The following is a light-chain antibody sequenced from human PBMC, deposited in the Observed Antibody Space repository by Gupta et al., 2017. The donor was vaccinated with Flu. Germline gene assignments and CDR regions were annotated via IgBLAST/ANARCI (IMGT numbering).Light chain of an antibody. V-gene: IGLV2-23*02. CDR3: CSYGDDNTVV. J-gene: IGLJ3*02. CDR1: NNEIGKYNL. CDR2: EVT. Sequence: SISISWTGTNNEIGKYNLVSWYQQHPGKDHKLIIYEVTKWPADIPTRFSGSKSGITASLTISGLQAEDEADYYCCSYGDDNTVVFGGGTSLTVL.